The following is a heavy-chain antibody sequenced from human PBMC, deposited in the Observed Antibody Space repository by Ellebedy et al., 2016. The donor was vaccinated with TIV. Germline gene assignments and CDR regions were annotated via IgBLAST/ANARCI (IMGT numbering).Heavy chain of an antibody. CDR3: ARGPGSGRWYYFDY. Sequence: SETLSLXCAVYGGSFSGYYWSWIRQPPGKGLEWIGEINHSGSTNYNPSLKSRVTISVDTSKNQFSLKLSSVTAADTAVYYCARGPGSGRWYYFDYWGQGTLVTVSS. J-gene: IGHJ4*02. D-gene: IGHD6-19*01. CDR1: GGSFSGYY. CDR2: INHSGST. V-gene: IGHV4-34*01.